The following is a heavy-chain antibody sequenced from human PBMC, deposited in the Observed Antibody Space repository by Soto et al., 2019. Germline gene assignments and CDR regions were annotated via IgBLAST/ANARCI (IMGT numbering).Heavy chain of an antibody. J-gene: IGHJ6*02. CDR2: ISWDGGST. D-gene: IGHD6-19*01. CDR3: AKDIGGSSGWYSYYYYGMDV. V-gene: IGHV3-43*01. Sequence: EVQLVESGGVVVQPGGSLRLSCAASGFTFDDYTMHWVRQAPGKGLEWVSLISWDGGSTYYADSVKGRFTISRDNSKNSLYLQMNSLRTEDTALYYCAKDIGGSSGWYSYYYYGMDVWGQGTTVTVSS. CDR1: GFTFDDYT.